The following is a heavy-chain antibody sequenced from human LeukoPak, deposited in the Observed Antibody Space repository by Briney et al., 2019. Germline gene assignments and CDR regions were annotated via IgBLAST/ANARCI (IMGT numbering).Heavy chain of an antibody. CDR2: ISTYNGNT. Sequence: ASVKVSCKASGYTFTSYGISWVRQAPGQGLEWLGWISTYNGNTHYAQKLQGRVTMTTDTSTTTAYMELRSLRAEDTAVYYCARGGSYGHTDGPFDYWGQGTLVTVSS. J-gene: IGHJ4*02. D-gene: IGHD3-16*01. CDR3: ARGGSYGHTDGPFDY. CDR1: GYTFTSYG. V-gene: IGHV1-18*01.